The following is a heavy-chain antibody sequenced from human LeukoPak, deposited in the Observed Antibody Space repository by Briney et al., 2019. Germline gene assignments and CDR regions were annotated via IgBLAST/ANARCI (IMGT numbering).Heavy chain of an antibody. CDR2: ITTSSTYT. CDR1: GFTFSSYT. J-gene: IGHJ6*03. V-gene: IGHV3-21*01. Sequence: GGSLRLSCAASGFTFSSYTMNWVRQAPGKGLEWVSSITTSSTYTFYADSVKGRFTISRDNAKNSLYLQMNSLRAEDTAVYYCARDPYSGSYGDSYYYYMDVWGKGTTVTISS. CDR3: ARDPYSGSYGDSYYYYMDV. D-gene: IGHD1-26*01.